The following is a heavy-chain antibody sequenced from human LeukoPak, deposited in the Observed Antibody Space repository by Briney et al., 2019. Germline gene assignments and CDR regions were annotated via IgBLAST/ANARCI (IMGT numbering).Heavy chain of an antibody. CDR1: GFTFSSYA. J-gene: IGHJ4*02. CDR3: AKDHPPYCGGDCYSGY. Sequence: GGSLRLSCAASGFTFSSYAMSWVRQAPGKGLEWVSAISGSGGSTYYADSVKGRFTISRDNSKNTLYLQMNSLRAENTAAYFCAKDHPPYCGGDCYSGYWGQGTLVTVSS. CDR2: ISGSGGST. D-gene: IGHD2-21*02. V-gene: IGHV3-23*01.